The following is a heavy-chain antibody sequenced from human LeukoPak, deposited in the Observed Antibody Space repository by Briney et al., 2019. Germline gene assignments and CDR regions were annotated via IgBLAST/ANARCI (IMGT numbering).Heavy chain of an antibody. V-gene: IGHV3-23*01. D-gene: IGHD2-21*01. CDR2: ISGSGGST. J-gene: IGHJ4*02. Sequence: GGSLRLSCDVSGITLSNYGMSWVRQAPGKGLEWVAGISGSGGSTNYADSVKGRFTISRDNPKNTLYLQMNSLRAEDTAVYFCAKRGVVIRVILVGFHKEAYYFDSWGQGALVTVS. CDR3: AKRGVVIRVILVGFHKEAYYFDS. CDR1: GITLSNYG.